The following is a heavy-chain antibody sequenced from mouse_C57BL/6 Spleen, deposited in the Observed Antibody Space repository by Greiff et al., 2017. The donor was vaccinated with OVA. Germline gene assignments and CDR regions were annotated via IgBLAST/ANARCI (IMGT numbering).Heavy chain of an antibody. D-gene: IGHD3-2*02. J-gene: IGHJ4*01. CDR1: GYAFTNYL. CDR2: INPGSGGT. CDR3: ARSAQATYAMDY. V-gene: IGHV1-54*01. Sequence: QVQLQQSGAELVRPGPSVKVSCKASGYAFTNYLIEWVKQRPGQGLEWIGVINPGSGGTNYNEKFKGKATLTADKTSSTAYMQLSSLTSEDSAVYFCARSAQATYAMDYWGQGTSVTVSS.